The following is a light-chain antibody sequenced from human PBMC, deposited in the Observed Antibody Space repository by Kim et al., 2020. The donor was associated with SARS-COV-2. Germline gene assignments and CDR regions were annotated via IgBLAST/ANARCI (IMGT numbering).Light chain of an antibody. CDR3: AVWDDILSSPV. V-gene: IGLV1-44*01. CDR2: AYD. CDR1: SSNIGKNT. Sequence: QSVVNQPPSASATPGQRVTISCSGSSSNIGKNTVNWFQQFPGTAPKLLISAYDQRPSGIPDRFSGSKSGTSASLVISGLQSEDEADYYCAVWDDILSSPVFGGGTKVTVL. J-gene: IGLJ3*02.